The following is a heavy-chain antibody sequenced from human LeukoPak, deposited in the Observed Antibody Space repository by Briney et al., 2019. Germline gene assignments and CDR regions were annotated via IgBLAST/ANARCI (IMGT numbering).Heavy chain of an antibody. CDR2: IYSGGST. D-gene: IGHD5-12*01. CDR3: ATLARYAFDI. J-gene: IGHJ3*02. V-gene: IGHV3-53*01. CDR1: GLTVSSKD. Sequence: GGSLRLSCAASGLTVSSKDMSWVRQAPGKGLEWVSVIYSGGSTYYADSVKGRFTISRDNSKNTLYLQVISLRAEDTAVYYCATLARYAFDIWGQGSMVTASS.